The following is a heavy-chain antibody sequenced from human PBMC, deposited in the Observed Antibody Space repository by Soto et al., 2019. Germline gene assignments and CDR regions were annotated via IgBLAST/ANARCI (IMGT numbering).Heavy chain of an antibody. CDR3: ARDSTSWDYYYYYGMDV. Sequence: LSLTCAISGDSVSSNSAAWNWIRQSPSRGLEWLGRTYYRSKWYNDYAVSVKSRITINPDTSKNQFSLQLNSVTPEDTAVYYCARDSTSWDYYYYYGMDVWRQVTRVTVSS. CDR2: TYYRSKWYN. J-gene: IGHJ6*02. D-gene: IGHD6-13*01. CDR1: GDSVSSNSAA. V-gene: IGHV6-1*01.